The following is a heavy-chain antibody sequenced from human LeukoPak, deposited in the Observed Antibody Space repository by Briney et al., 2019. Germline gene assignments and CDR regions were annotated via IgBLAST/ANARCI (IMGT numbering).Heavy chain of an antibody. V-gene: IGHV3-21*01. Sequence: GGSLRLSCAASGFTFGSYSMNWVRQAPGKGLEWVSSISSSSSYIYYADSVKGRFTISRDNAKNSLYLQMNSLRAEDTAVYYCARATSAEWEPGEFDYWGQGTLVTVSS. CDR3: ARATSAEWEPGEFDY. J-gene: IGHJ4*02. CDR1: GFTFGSYS. D-gene: IGHD1-26*01. CDR2: ISSSSSYI.